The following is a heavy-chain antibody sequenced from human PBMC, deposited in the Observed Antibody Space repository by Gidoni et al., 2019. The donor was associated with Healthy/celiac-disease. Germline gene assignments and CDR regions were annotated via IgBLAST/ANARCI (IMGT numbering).Heavy chain of an antibody. CDR2: ISGSGCST. J-gene: IGHJ4*02. Sequence: EVQLLESGGVLVESGGSLRLSCTPSGFTFRIYSMSWVGLNPGKGLEWVSAISGSGCSTYYADSVKGRFTISRDNSKNTLYLQMNSLRAEDTAVYYCAKEFFTWELNQFDYWGQGTLVTVSS. D-gene: IGHD1-26*01. CDR3: AKEFFTWELNQFDY. CDR1: GFTFRIYS. V-gene: IGHV3-23*01.